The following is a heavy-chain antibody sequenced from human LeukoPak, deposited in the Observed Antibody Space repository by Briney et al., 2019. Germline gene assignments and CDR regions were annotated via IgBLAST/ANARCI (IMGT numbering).Heavy chain of an antibody. CDR1: GFTFSSYA. J-gene: IGHJ4*02. V-gene: IGHV3-23*01. D-gene: IGHD6-6*01. CDR3: ASPPRRSSGY. Sequence: QSGESLRLSCAASGFTFSSYAMSWVRQAPGKGLEWVSAISGSGGSTYYADSVKGRFTISRDNSKNTLYLQMNSLRAEDTAVYYCASPPRRSSGYWGQGTLVTVSS. CDR2: ISGSGGST.